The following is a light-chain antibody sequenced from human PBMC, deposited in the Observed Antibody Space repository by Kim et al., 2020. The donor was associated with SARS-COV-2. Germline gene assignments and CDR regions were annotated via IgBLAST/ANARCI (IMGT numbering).Light chain of an antibody. CDR1: AFPKQY. Sequence: SYELTQPPSVSVSPGQTARITCSGDAFPKQYAYWYQQKTGQAPVLIIYEDTERPSGIPERFSGSNSGSTVTLSISGVQAEDESDYHCQSADNSGTWVFGG. CDR3: QSADNSGTWV. CDR2: EDT. V-gene: IGLV3-25*03. J-gene: IGLJ3*02.